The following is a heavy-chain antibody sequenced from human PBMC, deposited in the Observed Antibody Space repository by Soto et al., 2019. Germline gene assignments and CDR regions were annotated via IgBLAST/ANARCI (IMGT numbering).Heavy chain of an antibody. J-gene: IGHJ6*02. CDR3: AYTMVQWLENNYYYYGMDV. CDR2: ISAYNGNT. Sequence: ASVKVSCKASGYTFTSYGISWVRQAPGQGLEWMGWISAYNGNTNYAQKLQGRVTMTTDTSTSTAYMELRSLRSDDTAVYYCAYTMVQWLENNYYYYGMDVWGQGTTVTVSS. D-gene: IGHD6-19*01. V-gene: IGHV1-18*01. CDR1: GYTFTSYG.